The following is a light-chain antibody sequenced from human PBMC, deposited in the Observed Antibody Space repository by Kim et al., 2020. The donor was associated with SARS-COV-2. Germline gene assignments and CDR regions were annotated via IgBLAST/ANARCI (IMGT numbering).Light chain of an antibody. J-gene: IGKJ1*01. V-gene: IGKV3-15*01. Sequence: SVTPGERATRSCRASQSVSGNLAWYQQKVSQAPRLLMYDTSTRATGIPARFSGSGSGTEFTLTISSLQSEDIAVYYCQQYNRWPRIFGPGTKLEI. CDR1: QSVSGN. CDR2: DTS. CDR3: QQYNRWPRI.